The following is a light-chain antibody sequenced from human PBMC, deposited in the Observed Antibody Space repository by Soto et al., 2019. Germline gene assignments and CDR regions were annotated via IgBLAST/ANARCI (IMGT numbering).Light chain of an antibody. Sequence: DIQMTQSPSALSASVGDRVTITCRASQSIGSWLAWFQQKPGKAPTLLVYKASNLGSDVPSRFSVSASGTEFTLTITSLQPDDFATYFCQEYIGFSFGQGTEVELK. V-gene: IGKV1-5*03. CDR3: QEYIGFS. J-gene: IGKJ2*01. CDR2: KAS. CDR1: QSIGSW.